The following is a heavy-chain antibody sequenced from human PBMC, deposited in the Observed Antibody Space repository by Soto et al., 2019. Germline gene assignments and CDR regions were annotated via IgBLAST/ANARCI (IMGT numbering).Heavy chain of an antibody. V-gene: IGHV4-59*01. D-gene: IGHD1-26*01. J-gene: IGHJ4*02. CDR3: ARDVGATAFDY. CDR2: IYYSGST. CDR1: GGSISSYY. Sequence: SETLSLTCTVSGGSISSYYWSWIRQPPGKGLEWIGYIYYSGSTNYNPSLKSRVTISVDTSKNQFSLKPSSVTAADTAVYYCARDVGATAFDYWGQGTLVTVSS.